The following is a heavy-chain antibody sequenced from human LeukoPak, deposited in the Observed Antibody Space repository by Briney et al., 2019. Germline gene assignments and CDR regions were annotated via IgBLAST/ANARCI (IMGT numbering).Heavy chain of an antibody. V-gene: IGHV4-34*01. CDR3: ARGDTAMTPSFDY. D-gene: IGHD5-18*01. J-gene: IGHJ4*02. Sequence: SETLSLTCAVYGGSFSGYYWSWIRQPPGKGLEWIGEINHSGSTNYNPSLKSRVTISVDTSKNQFSLKLSSVTAADTAVYYCARGDTAMTPSFDYWGQGILVTVSS. CDR2: INHSGST. CDR1: GGSFSGYY.